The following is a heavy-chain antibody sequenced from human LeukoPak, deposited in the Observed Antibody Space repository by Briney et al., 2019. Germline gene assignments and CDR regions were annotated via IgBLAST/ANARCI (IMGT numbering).Heavy chain of an antibody. Sequence: SGASLQISCKGSGYIFTSYWISWVRQLPGKGLEWMGRIDPSDSYTNYSPSFQGHVTISADKSISTAYLQWSSLKASDTAMYYCARQIAAAGYYYYGMDVWGKGTTVTVSS. V-gene: IGHV5-10-1*01. J-gene: IGHJ6*04. CDR1: GYIFTSYW. CDR2: IDPSDSYT. CDR3: ARQIAAAGYYYYGMDV. D-gene: IGHD6-13*01.